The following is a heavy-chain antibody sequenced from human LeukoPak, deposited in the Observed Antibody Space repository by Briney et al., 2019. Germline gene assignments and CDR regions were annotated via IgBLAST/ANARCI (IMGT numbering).Heavy chain of an antibody. D-gene: IGHD5-18*01. CDR3: ARDQSGAAMGPADFDY. V-gene: IGHV3-30-3*01. Sequence: HPGGSLRLSCAASGFTFSSYAMHWVRQAPGKGLEWVAVISYDGSNKYYADSVKGRFTISRDNSKNTLYLQMNSLRAEDTAVYYCARDQSGAAMGPADFDYWGQGTLVTVSS. CDR1: GFTFSSYA. J-gene: IGHJ4*02. CDR2: ISYDGSNK.